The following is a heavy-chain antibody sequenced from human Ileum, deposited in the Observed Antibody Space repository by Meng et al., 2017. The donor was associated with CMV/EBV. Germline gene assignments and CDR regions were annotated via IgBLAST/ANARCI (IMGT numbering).Heavy chain of an antibody. Sequence: LSCAASGFRFSSFWMNWVRQAPGKGLEWVANIKQDGSDKNYVDSVKGRFTISRDNAKNTLFLQMDTLRVDDTAVYYCVRSYNWNYFYWGQGTLVTVSS. V-gene: IGHV3-7*01. CDR3: VRSYNWNYFY. CDR1: GFRFSSFW. D-gene: IGHD1-1*01. J-gene: IGHJ4*02. CDR2: IKQDGSDK.